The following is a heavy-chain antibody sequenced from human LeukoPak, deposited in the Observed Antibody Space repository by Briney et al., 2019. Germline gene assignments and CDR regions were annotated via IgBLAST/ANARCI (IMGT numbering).Heavy chain of an antibody. Sequence: SQTLSLTWAISGDSVSSNSAAWNWIRQSPSRGLEWLGRTYHRSKWYNDYAVSVKSRITINADTSKNLFSLQLNSMTPEDTAVYYCASREFDFWGRGTLVTVSS. V-gene: IGHV6-1*01. D-gene: IGHD3-10*01. CDR3: ASREFDF. CDR1: GDSVSSNSAA. J-gene: IGHJ2*01. CDR2: TYHRSKWYN.